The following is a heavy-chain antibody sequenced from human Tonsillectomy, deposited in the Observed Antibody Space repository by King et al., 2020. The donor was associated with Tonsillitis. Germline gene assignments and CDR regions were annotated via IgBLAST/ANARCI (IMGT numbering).Heavy chain of an antibody. J-gene: IGHJ3*02. CDR2: IDTVGDP. CDR1: GFTFSSYD. V-gene: IGHV3-13*05. Sequence: VQLVESGGGLVQPGGSLRLLCAASGFTFSSYDMHWVRQGIGKGLEWVSGIDTVGDPYYPGSVKGRFTISRENAKNCLHLQMNSLRVGYTAVYYCARAKGDAFDIWGQGTMVIVSS. CDR3: ARAKGDAFDI. D-gene: IGHD3-16*01.